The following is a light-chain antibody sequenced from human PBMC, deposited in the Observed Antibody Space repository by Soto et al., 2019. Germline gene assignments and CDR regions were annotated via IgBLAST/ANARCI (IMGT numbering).Light chain of an antibody. V-gene: IGKV1-9*01. CDR2: PAS. CDR3: QQLNSYPLT. J-gene: IGKJ4*01. Sequence: DIQLTQSPSFLSASIGDRVTITCRASQGISSYLGWYQQKPGKAPKLLIYPASTLQSGVPSRFSGSGSGTDFTLTISSLQPEDFATYYCQQLNSYPLTFGGGTKVDIK. CDR1: QGISSY.